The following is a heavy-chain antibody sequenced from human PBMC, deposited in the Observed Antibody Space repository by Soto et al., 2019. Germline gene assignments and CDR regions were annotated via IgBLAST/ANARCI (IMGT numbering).Heavy chain of an antibody. D-gene: IGHD4-17*01. CDR2: INRDGGST. J-gene: IGHJ4*02. CDR1: GFPFDDYG. CDR3: ARAPGYYGDFFDY. V-gene: IGHV3-20*04. Sequence: GGSLRLSCAAFGFPFDDYGMSWFRQAPGKGLEWVSGINRDGGSTGYADSVKGRFTISRDNAKNSLYLQMNSLRAEDTAFYYCARAPGYYGDFFDYWGQGTLVTVSS.